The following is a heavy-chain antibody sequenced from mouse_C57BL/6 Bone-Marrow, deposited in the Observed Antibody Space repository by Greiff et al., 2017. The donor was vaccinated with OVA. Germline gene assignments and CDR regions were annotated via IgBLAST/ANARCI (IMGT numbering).Heavy chain of an antibody. J-gene: IGHJ3*01. CDR3: MRHGAAQAPWFAY. CDR1: GFSFNTYA. V-gene: IGHV10-1*01. D-gene: IGHD3-2*02. Sequence: DVQLQESGGGLVQPKGSLKLSCAASGFSFNTYAMNWVRQAPGKGLEWVARIRSKSNNYATYYADSVKDRFTISRDDSESMLYLQMNNLKTEDTAMYDCMRHGAAQAPWFAYWGQGTLVTVSA. CDR2: IRSKSNNYAT.